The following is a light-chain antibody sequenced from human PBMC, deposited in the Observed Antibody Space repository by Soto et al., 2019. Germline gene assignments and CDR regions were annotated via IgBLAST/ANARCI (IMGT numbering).Light chain of an antibody. Sequence: QSVWTQPAALSGSPGQSITISCTGTANDYVSWYQQHPGKAPKLMIYDVSNRPSGVSNRFSGSKSDSTASLTISGLQAEDEADYYCYSIRGTTWVFGGGTQLTVL. CDR3: YSIRGTTWV. V-gene: IGLV2-14*03. J-gene: IGLJ3*02. CDR2: DVS. CDR1: ANDY.